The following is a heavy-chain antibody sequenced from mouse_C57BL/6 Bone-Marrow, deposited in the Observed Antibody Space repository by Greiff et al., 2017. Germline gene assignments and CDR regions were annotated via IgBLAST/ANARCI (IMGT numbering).Heavy chain of an antibody. CDR2: ISSDSSTI. V-gene: IGHV5-17*01. CDR1: GFTFSDYG. Sequence: EVQVVESGGGLVKPGGSLKFSCAASGFTFSDYGMHWVRQAPGKGLEWIAYISSDSSTIYYADTVKGRFTITRDNAKNTLFLQLTSLRSEDTAMYYCARPLWDAMDYWGQGTSVPVSS. D-gene: IGHD4-1*01. J-gene: IGHJ4*01. CDR3: ARPLWDAMDY.